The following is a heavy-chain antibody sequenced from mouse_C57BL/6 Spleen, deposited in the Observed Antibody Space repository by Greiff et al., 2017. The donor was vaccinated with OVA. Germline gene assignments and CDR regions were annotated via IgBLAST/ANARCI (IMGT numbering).Heavy chain of an antibody. D-gene: IGHD2-1*01. CDR1: GYTFTSYW. Sequence: VQLQQPGAELVRPGSSVKLSCKASGYTFTSYWMHWVKQRPIQGLEWIGNIDPSDSETHYNQKFKDKATLTVDKSSSTAYMQLSSLTSEDSAVYYCARSDYGNPSDYWGQGTTLTVSS. J-gene: IGHJ2*01. V-gene: IGHV1-52*01. CDR2: IDPSDSET. CDR3: ARSDYGNPSDY.